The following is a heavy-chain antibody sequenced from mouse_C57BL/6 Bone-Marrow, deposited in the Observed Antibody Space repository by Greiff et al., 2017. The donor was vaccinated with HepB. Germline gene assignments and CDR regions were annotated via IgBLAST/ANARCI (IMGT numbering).Heavy chain of an antibody. J-gene: IGHJ2*01. CDR1: GYTFTSYW. Sequence: VQLQQPGAELVKPGASVKLSCKASGYTFTSYWMQWVKQRPGQGLEWIGEIDPSDSYTNYNQKFKGKATLTVDTSSSTAYMQLSSLTSEDSAVYYCARDSTLFDYWGQGTTLTVSS. V-gene: IGHV1-50*01. D-gene: IGHD2-5*01. CDR3: ARDSTLFDY. CDR2: IDPSDSYT.